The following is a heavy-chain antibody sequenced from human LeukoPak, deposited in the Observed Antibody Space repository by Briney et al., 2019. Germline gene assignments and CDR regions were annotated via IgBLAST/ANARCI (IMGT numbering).Heavy chain of an antibody. V-gene: IGHV1-69*05. CDR2: IIPIFGTA. CDR1: GGTFSSYA. J-gene: IGHJ4*02. Sequence: SVKVSCKASGGTFSSYAISWVRQAPGQGLEWMGGIIPIFGTANYAQKFQGRVTITTDESTSTAYMELSSLRSEDTAVYYCASTRGPEYSSSDFDYWGQGTLVTVSS. CDR3: ASTRGPEYSSSDFDY. D-gene: IGHD6-6*01.